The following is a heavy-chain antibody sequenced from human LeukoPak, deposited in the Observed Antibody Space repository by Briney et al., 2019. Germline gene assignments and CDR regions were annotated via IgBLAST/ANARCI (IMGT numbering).Heavy chain of an antibody. V-gene: IGHV1-46*01. CDR2: INPNGGST. CDR3: ARESIAAAGTDYFDY. Sequence: ASVKVSCKASGYTFTGYYMHWVRQAPGQGLEWMGIINPNGGSTSYAQKFQGRVTMTTDTSTSTAYMELRSLRSDDTAVYYCARESIAAAGTDYFDYWGQGTLVTVSS. D-gene: IGHD6-13*01. J-gene: IGHJ4*02. CDR1: GYTFTGYY.